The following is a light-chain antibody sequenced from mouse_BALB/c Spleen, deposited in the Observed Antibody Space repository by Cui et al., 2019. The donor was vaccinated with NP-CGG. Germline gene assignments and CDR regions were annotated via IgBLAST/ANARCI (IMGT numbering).Light chain of an antibody. Sequence: HAVVTHESALTTSPGETVTLTCRSNSGAVTTTNYANWVQEKPDHLFTGLIGGTKNRAPGVPARFSGSLIGDKAALTITGAQTEDEAIYFCALWYSNHWVFGGGTKLTVL. CDR3: ALWYSNHWV. J-gene: IGLJ1*01. CDR2: GTK. CDR1: SGAVTTTNY. V-gene: IGLV1*01.